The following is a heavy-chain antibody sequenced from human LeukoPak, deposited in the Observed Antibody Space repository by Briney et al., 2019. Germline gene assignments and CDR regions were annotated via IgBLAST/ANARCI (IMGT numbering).Heavy chain of an antibody. CDR3: ARHIPNLYYDSSGYPTGRAFDI. CDR2: IYYSGST. J-gene: IGHJ3*02. Sequence: SETLSLTCTVSGGSISSYYWSWIRQPPGKGQEWIGYIYYSGSTNYNPSLKSRVTISVDTSKNQFSLKLSSVTAADTAVYYCARHIPNLYYDSSGYPTGRAFDIWGQGTMVTVSS. D-gene: IGHD3-22*01. V-gene: IGHV4-59*08. CDR1: GGSISSYY.